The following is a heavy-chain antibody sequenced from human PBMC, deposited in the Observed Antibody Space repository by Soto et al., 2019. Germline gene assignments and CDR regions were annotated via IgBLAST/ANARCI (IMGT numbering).Heavy chain of an antibody. CDR3: ATGDSSSSGESRHYYYYGMDV. J-gene: IGHJ6*02. CDR2: FDPEDGET. D-gene: IGHD6-6*01. V-gene: IGHV1-24*01. CDR1: GYTLTELS. Sequence: GASVKVSCKVSGYTLTELSMHWVRQAPGKGLEWMGGFDPEDGETIYAQKFQGRVTMTEDTSTDTAYMELSSLRSEDTAVYYCATGDSSSSGESRHYYYYGMDVWGQGTTVTVSS.